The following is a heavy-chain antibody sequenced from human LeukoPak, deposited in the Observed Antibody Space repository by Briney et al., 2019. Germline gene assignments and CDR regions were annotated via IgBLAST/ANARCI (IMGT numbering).Heavy chain of an antibody. CDR2: ISGSGGST. D-gene: IGHD5-18*01. V-gene: IGHV3-23*01. Sequence: GGSLRLSCAASGFTFSSYAMSWVRQAPGKGLEWVSAISGSGGSTYYADSLKGRFIISRDNAKNSLFLQINSLRAEDTAVYYSTKDDGNNYGCLDYWGQGTLVTVSS. CDR3: TKDDGNNYGCLDY. J-gene: IGHJ4*02. CDR1: GFTFSSYA.